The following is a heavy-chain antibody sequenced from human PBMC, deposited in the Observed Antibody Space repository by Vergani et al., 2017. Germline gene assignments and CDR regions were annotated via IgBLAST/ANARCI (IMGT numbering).Heavy chain of an antibody. J-gene: IGHJ3*02. CDR2: IRSKAYGGTT. V-gene: IGHV3-49*05. CDR3: TRGRLRITIFGVVIIADAFDI. Sequence: EVQLVESGGGLVKPGRSLRLSCTASGFTFGDYAMSWFRQAPGKGLEWVGFIRSKAYGGTTEYAASVKGRFTISRDDSKSIAYLQMNSLKTEDTAVYYCTRGRLRITIFGVVIIADAFDIWGQGTMVTVSS. CDR1: GFTFGDYA. D-gene: IGHD3-3*01.